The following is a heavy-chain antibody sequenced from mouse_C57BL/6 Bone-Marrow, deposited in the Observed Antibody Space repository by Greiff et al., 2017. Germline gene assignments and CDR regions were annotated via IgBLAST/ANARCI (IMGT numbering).Heavy chain of an antibody. CDR3: ARDADSSCPLAMDY. Sequence: EVKVVESGGGLVQSGRSLRLSCATSGFTFSDFYMEWVRQAPGKGLEWIAASRNKANDYTTEYSAYVKGRFIVARDTSQSILSLQMNALRAEDTAIYDCARDADSSCPLAMDYWGQGTSVTVSS. V-gene: IGHV7-1*01. J-gene: IGHJ4*01. CDR2: SRNKANDYTT. D-gene: IGHD3-2*02. CDR1: GFTFSDFY.